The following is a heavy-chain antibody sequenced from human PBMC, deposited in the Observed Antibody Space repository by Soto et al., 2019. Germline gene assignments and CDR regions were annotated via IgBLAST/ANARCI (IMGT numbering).Heavy chain of an antibody. J-gene: IGHJ4*02. D-gene: IGHD6-19*01. CDR2: ISGSGGST. Sequence: HPGGSLRLSCAASGFTFSSYAMSWVRQAPGKGLEWVSAISGSGGSTYYADSVKGRFTISRDNSKNTLYLQMNSLRAEDTAVYYCAKGSSGWFAVPGGYWGQGTLVTVSS. CDR3: AKGSSGWFAVPGGY. V-gene: IGHV3-23*01. CDR1: GFTFSSYA.